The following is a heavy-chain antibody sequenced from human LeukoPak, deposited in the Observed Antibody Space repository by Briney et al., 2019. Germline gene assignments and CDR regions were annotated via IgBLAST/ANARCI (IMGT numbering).Heavy chain of an antibody. J-gene: IGHJ5*02. CDR2: IIPSGGVT. CDR1: GYTLTTYY. V-gene: IGHV1-46*01. D-gene: IGHD2-21*02. Sequence: ASVKVSCKASGYTLTTYYMHWVRQAPGQGLEWMGIIIPSGGVTTYAQKFQGRVTMTRDTSTSTVYMYLSSLRSEDTAVYYCARGGAGNCGGACYLNWFDPWGQGTLVTVSS. CDR3: ARGGAGNCGGACYLNWFDP.